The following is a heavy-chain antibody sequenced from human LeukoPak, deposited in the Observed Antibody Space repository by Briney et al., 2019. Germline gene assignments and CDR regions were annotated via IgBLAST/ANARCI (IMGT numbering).Heavy chain of an antibody. V-gene: IGHV3-33*01. D-gene: IGHD3-3*01. J-gene: IGHJ5*02. CDR2: IWYDGNSQ. CDR3: ARGSGAYYNWFDP. Sequence: GTSLRLSCAASGFTFNSYGMYWVRQAPGKGLEWVAAIWYDGNSQYYADSVKGRFTISRDNSKNTLYLQLNSLRVEDTAVYYCARGSGAYYNWFDPWGQGTLVTVSS. CDR1: GFTFNSYG.